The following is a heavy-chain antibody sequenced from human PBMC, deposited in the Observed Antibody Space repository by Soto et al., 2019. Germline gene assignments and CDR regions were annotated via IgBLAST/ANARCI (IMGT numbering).Heavy chain of an antibody. V-gene: IGHV4-59*01. CDR3: ARATSYGDYGVIFDY. Sequence: SETLSLTCTVSGGSISSYYWSWIRQPPGKGLEWIGYIYYSGSTNYNPSLKSRVTISVDTSKNQFSLKLSSVTAADTAVYYCARATSYGDYGVIFDYWGQGTLVTVSS. CDR1: GGSISSYY. J-gene: IGHJ4*02. D-gene: IGHD4-17*01. CDR2: IYYSGST.